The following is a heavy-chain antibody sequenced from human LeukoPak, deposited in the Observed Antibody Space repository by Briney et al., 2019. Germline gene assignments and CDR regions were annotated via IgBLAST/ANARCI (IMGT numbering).Heavy chain of an antibody. CDR3: ATVTTIYYYYGMDV. D-gene: IGHD4-17*01. J-gene: IGHJ6*02. CDR2: IDPSDSYT. CDR1: GYSFTSYW. Sequence: GESLRISCKGSGYSFTSYWITWVRQMPGKGLEWMGRIDPSDSYTNYSPSFQGHVTISADKSISTAYLQWSSLKASDTAMYYCATVTTIYYYYGMDVWGQGTTVTVSS. V-gene: IGHV5-10-1*01.